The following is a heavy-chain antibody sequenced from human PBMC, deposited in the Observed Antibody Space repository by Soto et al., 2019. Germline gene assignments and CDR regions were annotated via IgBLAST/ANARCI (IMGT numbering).Heavy chain of an antibody. CDR2: ISSDGSNK. CDR3: ARDDEGGSDCDLGY. D-gene: IGHD1-26*01. CDR1: GFTFSSHA. Sequence: SLRLSCAVSGFTFSSHAMHWVRQAPGKGLEWVALISSDGSNKYCADSVKGRFTTSRDNSKNTMYLQMNSLRVEDTAVYYCARDDEGGSDCDLGYWGQGALVTVSS. J-gene: IGHJ4*02. V-gene: IGHV3-30-3*01.